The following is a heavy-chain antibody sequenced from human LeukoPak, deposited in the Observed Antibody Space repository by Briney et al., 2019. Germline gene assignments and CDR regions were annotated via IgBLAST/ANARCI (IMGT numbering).Heavy chain of an antibody. J-gene: IGHJ5*02. CDR2: IGGIGTYV. CDR3: VRDLA. CDR1: GFTFSDYS. Sequence: GGSLRLSCAASGFTFSDYSMDWVRQAPGKGLEWISSIGGIGTYVYYADSVKGRFTISRDNAKNSVYLQMNSLRGEDTAVYYCVRDLAWGQETLVTVSS. V-gene: IGHV3-21*01.